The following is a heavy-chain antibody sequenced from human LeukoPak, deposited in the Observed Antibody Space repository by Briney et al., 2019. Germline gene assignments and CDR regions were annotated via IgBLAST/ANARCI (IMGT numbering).Heavy chain of an antibody. CDR3: ARDSWFGEDYYYGMDV. D-gene: IGHD3-10*01. CDR2: ISGSGGST. J-gene: IGHJ6*02. V-gene: IGHV3-23*01. Sequence: PGGSLRLSCAASGFTFSSYAMSWVRQAPGKGLEWVSAISGSGGSTYYADSVKGRFTISRDNAKNSLYLQMNSLRAEDTAVYYCARDSWFGEDYYYGMDVWGQGTTVTVSS. CDR1: GFTFSSYA.